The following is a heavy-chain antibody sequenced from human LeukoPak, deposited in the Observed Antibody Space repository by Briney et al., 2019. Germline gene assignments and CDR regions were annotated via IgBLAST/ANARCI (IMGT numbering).Heavy chain of an antibody. J-gene: IGHJ3*01. D-gene: IGHD5-24*01. Sequence: GGSLRLSCAASGFTFDDYGMSWVRQAPGKGLEWVSAISGSGGRTYYADSVKGRFTISRDNSKDTLFLQMNSLRAEDTAIYYCARDIQLSTWGLGTMVTVSS. V-gene: IGHV3-23*01. CDR1: GFTFDDYG. CDR2: ISGSGGRT. CDR3: ARDIQLST.